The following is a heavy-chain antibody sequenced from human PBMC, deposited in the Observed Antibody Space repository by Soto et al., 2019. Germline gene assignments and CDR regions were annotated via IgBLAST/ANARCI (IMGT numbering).Heavy chain of an antibody. V-gene: IGHV1-18*01. CDR1: GYTFTSYG. CDR2: ISAYNGNT. Sequence: ASVKVSCKASGYTFTSYGISWVRQAPGQGLEWMGWISAYNGNTNYAQKLQGRVTMTTDTSTSTAYMELRSLRSDYTAVYYCARSSSGSYSSTIDPWGQGTLVTVSS. CDR3: ARSSSGSYSSTIDP. D-gene: IGHD1-26*01. J-gene: IGHJ5*02.